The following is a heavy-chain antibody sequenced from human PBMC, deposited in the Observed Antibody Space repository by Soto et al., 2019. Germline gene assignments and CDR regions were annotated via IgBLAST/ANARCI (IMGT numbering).Heavy chain of an antibody. J-gene: IGHJ3*02. CDR2: ISGSGGST. Sequence: PGGSLRLSCAASGFTFSSYAMSWVRQAPGKGLEWVSAISGSGGSTYYADSVKGRFTISRDNSKDTLYLQMNSLRAEDTAVYYCAKDDYPERAFDIWGQGTMVTVSS. CDR3: AKDDYPERAFDI. CDR1: GFTFSSYA. D-gene: IGHD3-10*01. V-gene: IGHV3-23*01.